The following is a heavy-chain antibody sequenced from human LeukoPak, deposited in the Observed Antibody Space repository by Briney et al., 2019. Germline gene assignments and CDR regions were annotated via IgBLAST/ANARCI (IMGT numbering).Heavy chain of an antibody. V-gene: IGHV1-18*01. D-gene: IGHD2-2*01. CDR2: ISAYNGNT. CDR3: ARDPHIVVVPAAIRYYYYGMDV. Sequence: ASVKVSCKASGYTFTSYGISWVRQAPGQGLEWMGWISAYNGNTNYAQKLQGRVTMTTDTSTSTAYMELRSLRSDDTAVCYCARDPHIVVVPAAIRYYYYGMDVWGQGTTVTVSS. J-gene: IGHJ6*02. CDR1: GYTFTSYG.